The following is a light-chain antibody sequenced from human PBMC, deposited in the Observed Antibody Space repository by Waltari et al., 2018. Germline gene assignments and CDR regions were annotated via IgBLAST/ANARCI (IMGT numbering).Light chain of an antibody. J-gene: IGKJ2*01. Sequence: ELVMTQSPATLSVSPGERASLSCRASQSASTSLAWYQQTPGQAPRLLIYRASTRAAGIPDRFSGSGSGTEFTLTISSLQSEDSAIYYCQQYSDGYTFGQGTKLEIK. CDR2: RAS. CDR3: QQYSDGYT. V-gene: IGKV3-15*01. CDR1: QSASTS.